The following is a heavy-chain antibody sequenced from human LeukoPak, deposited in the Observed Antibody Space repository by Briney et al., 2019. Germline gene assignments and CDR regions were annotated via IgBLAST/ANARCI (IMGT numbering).Heavy chain of an antibody. V-gene: IGHV3-49*03. J-gene: IGHJ4*02. CDR3: TRDRGAYNLYDY. Sequence: QPGRSLRLSCTASGFTSGDYAMSWIRQAPGKGLEWVGFIRSKAYGETADYAASVKGRFTISRDDSKAIAYLQMNSLKTEDTAVYHCTRDRGAYNLYDYWGQGTLVTVSS. CDR2: IRSKAYGETA. CDR1: GFTSGDYA. D-gene: IGHD1-1*01.